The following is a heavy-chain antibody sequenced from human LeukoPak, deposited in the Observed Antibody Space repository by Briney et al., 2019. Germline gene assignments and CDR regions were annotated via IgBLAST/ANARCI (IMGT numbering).Heavy chain of an antibody. CDR2: IWYDGSNR. J-gene: IGHJ6*02. CDR3: ARMRGELRVPDAIFDGMGV. V-gene: IGHV3-33*01. Sequence: GKSLRLSCAASGFTFNEFGMHWVRQAPGKGLERVAFIWYDGSNRYYLDSVKGRFTISRDNSQNTLYLQMSSLRAEDTAVYYCARMRGELRVPDAIFDGMGVWGQGTTVTVSS. CDR1: GFTFNEFG. D-gene: IGHD2-2*01.